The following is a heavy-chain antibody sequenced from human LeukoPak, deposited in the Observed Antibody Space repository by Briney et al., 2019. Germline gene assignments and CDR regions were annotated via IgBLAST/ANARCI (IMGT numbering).Heavy chain of an antibody. CDR2: INHSGST. Sequence: SETLSLTCAVYGGSFGGYYWSWIRQPPGKGLEWIGEINHSGSTNYNPSLKSRVTISVDTSKNQFSLKLSSVTAADTAVYYCARGRPVLLWFGEPSNWFDPWGQGTLVTVSS. V-gene: IGHV4-34*01. D-gene: IGHD3-10*01. J-gene: IGHJ5*02. CDR3: ARGRPVLLWFGEPSNWFDP. CDR1: GGSFGGYY.